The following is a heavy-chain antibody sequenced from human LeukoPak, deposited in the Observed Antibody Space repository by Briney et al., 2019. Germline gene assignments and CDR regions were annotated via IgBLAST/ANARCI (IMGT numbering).Heavy chain of an antibody. D-gene: IGHD3-10*01. J-gene: IGHJ4*02. CDR1: GFTFSTFA. V-gene: IGHV3-21*06. CDR2: ITGSGPYM. CDR3: VRDVGAVRGEVYFDY. Sequence: PGGSLRLSCAASGFTFSTFAMHWVRLSPGKGLEWASSITGSGPYMLYADSVKHRFTISRDNTKNLLYLEMNSLRAEDTAVYFCVRDVGAVRGEVYFDYWGQGTLATVSS.